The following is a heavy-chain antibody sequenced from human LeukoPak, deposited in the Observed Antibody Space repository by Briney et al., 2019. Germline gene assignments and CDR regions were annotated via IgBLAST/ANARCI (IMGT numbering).Heavy chain of an antibody. CDR3: ARRDDSSGYHKIFDY. D-gene: IGHD3-22*01. V-gene: IGHV4-39*01. CDR2: IYYGENT. J-gene: IGHJ4*02. Sequence: SETLSLTCTVSGDSISSGPYYWGWLRQPPGKGLEWIGNIYYGENTYYNPSLKSRVTISIDTSNNQFYLKLRSLTAADTAVYYCARRDDSSGYHKIFDYWGQGTLVTVSS. CDR1: GDSISSGPYY.